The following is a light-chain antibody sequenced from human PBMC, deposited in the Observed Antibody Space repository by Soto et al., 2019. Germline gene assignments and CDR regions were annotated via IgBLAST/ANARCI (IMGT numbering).Light chain of an antibody. CDR3: QHNDSYPRT. V-gene: IGKV1-39*01. CDR2: AAS. J-gene: IGKJ5*01. CDR1: ESISNY. Sequence: DIQMTQSPSSLSASVGDTVTITCRASESISNYLLWYQQKPGKAPKFLIYAASFLPSGVPSRFSGSGSGTDFTLTISNLQPEDFATYYCQHNDSYPRTFGQGTRLEIK.